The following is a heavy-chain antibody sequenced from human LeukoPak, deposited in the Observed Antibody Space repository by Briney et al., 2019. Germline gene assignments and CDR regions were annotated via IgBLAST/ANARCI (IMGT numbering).Heavy chain of an antibody. Sequence: SETLSLTCTVSGGSISRYWWGWIRQPAGKGLEWIGHIYSSGFTNYNPSLKRRVTMSVDTSKNQFSLNLSSVTAADTAVYYCARGGSSGRTGDYWGQGTLVTVTS. CDR2: IYSSGFT. CDR1: GGSISRYW. J-gene: IGHJ4*02. CDR3: ARGGSSGRTGDY. V-gene: IGHV4-4*07. D-gene: IGHD1-1*01.